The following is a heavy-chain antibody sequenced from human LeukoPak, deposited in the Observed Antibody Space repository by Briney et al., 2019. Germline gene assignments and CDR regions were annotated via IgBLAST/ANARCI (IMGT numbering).Heavy chain of an antibody. CDR1: GYSISSGYY. V-gene: IGHV4-38-2*02. D-gene: IGHD5-18*01. CDR2: IYHSGST. Sequence: SETLSLTCAVSGYSISSGYYWGWIRQPPGKGLEWIGSIYHSGSTYYNPSLKSRVTISVDTSKNQVSLKLSSLTAADTAVYYCAREDTAMVTGYWGQVTLDSVSS. CDR3: AREDTAMVTGY. J-gene: IGHJ4*02.